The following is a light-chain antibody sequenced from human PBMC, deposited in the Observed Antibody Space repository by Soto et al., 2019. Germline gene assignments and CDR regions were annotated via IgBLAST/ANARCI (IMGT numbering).Light chain of an antibody. CDR1: KSISSY. CDR2: AAS. V-gene: IGKV1-39*01. CDR3: QQSYSTPRT. J-gene: IGKJ1*01. Sequence: DIQMTQSQSSFSASVGDRVPILCRASKSISSYLNWYQQKPGKAPKLLIYAASSLQSGVPSRFSGSGSGTDFTLTISSLQPEDFATYYCQQSYSTPRTFGQGTKVEIK.